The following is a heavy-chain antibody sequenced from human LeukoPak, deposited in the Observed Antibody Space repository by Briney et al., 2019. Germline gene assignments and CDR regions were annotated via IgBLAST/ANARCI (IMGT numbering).Heavy chain of an antibody. CDR3: ARDWTGGDYGLDY. CDR1: GGSISSGGYY. Sequence: SETLSLTCTVSGGSISSGGYYWSWIRQHPGKGLEWIGYIYYSGSTYYNPSLKGRVTISLDTSKNQFSLKLNSVTAADTAVYYCARDWTGGDYGLDYWGQGTLVTVSS. D-gene: IGHD4-17*01. V-gene: IGHV4-31*03. J-gene: IGHJ4*02. CDR2: IYYSGST.